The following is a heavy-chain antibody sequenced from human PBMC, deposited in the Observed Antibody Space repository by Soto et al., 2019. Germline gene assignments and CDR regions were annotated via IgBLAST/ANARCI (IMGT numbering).Heavy chain of an antibody. V-gene: IGHV4-30-4*01. CDR3: ARSSKYDFWSGYYNSAY. D-gene: IGHD3-3*01. CDR2: IYYSGST. Sequence: LSLTCTVSGGSISSGDYYWSWIRQPPGKGLEWIGYIYYSGSTYYNPSLKSRVTISVDTSKNQFSLKLSSVTAADTAVYYCARSSKYDFWSGYYNSAYWGKGPLVTVSS. J-gene: IGHJ4*02. CDR1: GGSISSGDYY.